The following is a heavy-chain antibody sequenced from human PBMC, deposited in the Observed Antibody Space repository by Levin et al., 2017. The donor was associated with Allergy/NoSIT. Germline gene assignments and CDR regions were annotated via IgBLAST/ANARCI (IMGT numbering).Heavy chain of an antibody. CDR3: AKDRAATGYYYYGMDV. J-gene: IGHJ6*02. D-gene: IGHD2-15*01. V-gene: IGHV3-9*01. CDR2: ISWNSGSI. Sequence: SLKISCAASGFTFDDYAMHWVRQAPGKGLEWVSGISWNSGSIGYADSVKGRFTISRDNAKNSLYLQMNSLRAEDTALYYCAKDRAATGYYYYGMDVWGQGTTVTVSS. CDR1: GFTFDDYA.